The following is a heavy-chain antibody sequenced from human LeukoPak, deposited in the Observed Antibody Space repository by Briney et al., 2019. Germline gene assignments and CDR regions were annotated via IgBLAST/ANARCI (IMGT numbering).Heavy chain of an antibody. Sequence: GGSLRLSCAASGFTVSSNYMSWVRQAPGKGLEWVSVIYSGGSTYYADSVKGRFTISRDNSKNTLYLQMNSLRAEDTAVYYCARAKDIVVVPAAQNYFDYWGQGTLVTVSS. D-gene: IGHD2-2*01. CDR3: ARAKDIVVVPAAQNYFDY. J-gene: IGHJ4*02. V-gene: IGHV3-53*01. CDR1: GFTVSSNY. CDR2: IYSGGST.